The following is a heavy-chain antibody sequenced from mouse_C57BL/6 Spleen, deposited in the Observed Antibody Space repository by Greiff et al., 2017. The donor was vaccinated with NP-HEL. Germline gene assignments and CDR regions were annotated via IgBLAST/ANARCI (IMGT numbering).Heavy chain of an antibody. CDR3: AKNYYGMGAMDY. CDR1: GFTFSDYG. D-gene: IGHD1-1*01. Sequence: DVKLVESGGGLVKPGGSLKLSCAASGFTFSDYGMHWVRQAPEKGLEWVAYISSGSSTIYYADTVKGRFTISRDNAKNTLFLQMTSLRSEDTAMYYCAKNYYGMGAMDYWGQGTSVTVSS. CDR2: ISSGSSTI. J-gene: IGHJ4*01. V-gene: IGHV5-17*01.